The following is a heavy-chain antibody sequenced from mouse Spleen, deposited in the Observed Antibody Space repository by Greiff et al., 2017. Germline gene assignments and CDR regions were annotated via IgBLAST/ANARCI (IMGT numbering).Heavy chain of an antibody. CDR2: ISSGGSYT. V-gene: IGHV5-6-4*01. D-gene: IGHD1-1*01. CDR1: GFTFSSYT. J-gene: IGHJ2*01. CDR3: TRDSATDFDY. Sequence: EVKLVESGGGLVKPGGSLKLSCAASGFTFSSYTMSWVRQTPEKRLEWVATISSGGSYTYYPDSVKGRFTISRDNAKNTLYLQMSSLKSEDTAMYYCTRDSATDFDYWGQGTTLTVSS.